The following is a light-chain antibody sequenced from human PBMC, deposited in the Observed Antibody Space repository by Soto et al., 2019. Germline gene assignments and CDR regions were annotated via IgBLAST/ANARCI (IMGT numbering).Light chain of an antibody. CDR2: DVY. CDR1: GSDIGYHDS. Sequence: QSALTQPASVSGSPGQSITISCTGTGSDIGYHDSVSWCQRHPDKAPKLLIYDVYGRPSGVSNRFSGSKSGYTASLTISGLQAEDEADYYCSSRPSSDTHVVFGGGTKLTVL. J-gene: IGLJ2*01. V-gene: IGLV2-14*01. CDR3: SSRPSSDTHVV.